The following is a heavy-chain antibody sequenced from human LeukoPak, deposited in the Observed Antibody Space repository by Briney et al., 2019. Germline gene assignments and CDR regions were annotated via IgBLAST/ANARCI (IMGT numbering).Heavy chain of an antibody. CDR2: IYYSGST. J-gene: IGHJ3*02. Sequence: PSETLPLTCTVSGGSISSSSYYWGWIRQPPGKGLEWIGYIYYSGSTNCNPSLKSRVTISVDTSKNQFSLKLSSVTAAYTAVYYCARADENYYDGSGYYKLYHDAFDIWGQGTMVTVSS. V-gene: IGHV4-61*05. CDR3: ARADENYYDGSGYYKLYHDAFDI. D-gene: IGHD3-22*01. CDR1: GGSISSSSYY.